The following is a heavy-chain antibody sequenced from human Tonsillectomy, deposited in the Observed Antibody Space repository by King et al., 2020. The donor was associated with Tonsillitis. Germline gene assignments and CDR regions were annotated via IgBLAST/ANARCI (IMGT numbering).Heavy chain of an antibody. CDR1: GFTFSSYW. Sequence: VQLVESGGGLVQPGGSLRLSCAGSGFTFSSYWMSWVRQAPGKGLEWVANIKQDGSEKYYVDSVKGRFTISRDNAKNAVYLQMNSLRAEDTSVYYCAKEVEDRSVDDWYFCLWGLGTLVTVSS. V-gene: IGHV3-7*03. CDR2: IKQDGSEK. J-gene: IGHJ2*01. D-gene: IGHD3-22*01. CDR3: AKEVEDRSVDDWYFCL.